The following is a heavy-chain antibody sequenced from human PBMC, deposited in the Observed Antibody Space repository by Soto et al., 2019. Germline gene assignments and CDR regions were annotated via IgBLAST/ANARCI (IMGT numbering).Heavy chain of an antibody. CDR2: ISSNGGTT. J-gene: IGHJ4*02. V-gene: IGHV3-64*01. D-gene: IGHD1-7*01. CDR1: GFTFSSYD. Sequence: EVPLAESGGGMVQPGGSLRLSCVASGFTFSSYDMHWVRQAPGKGLEYVSSISSNGGTTYYGNSVKGRFTISRDNSKNTLYLQRGSPRAEDMAVYYCVRRVSGNYDYWGQGTLVTVSS. CDR3: VRRVSGNYDY.